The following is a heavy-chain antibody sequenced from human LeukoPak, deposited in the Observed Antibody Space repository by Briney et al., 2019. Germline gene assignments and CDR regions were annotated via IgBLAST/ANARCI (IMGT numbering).Heavy chain of an antibody. CDR2: ISNSGSYT. D-gene: IGHD5-24*01. CDR1: GFSFSDNY. V-gene: IGHV3-11*05. CDR3: ARGESRDY. J-gene: IGHJ4*02. Sequence: GGSLRLSCAASGFSFSDNYMSWIRQAPGKGLEWVSYISNSGSYTNYPDSVKGRFTISGDSAKNSLHLQMNSLRVEDTAVYYCARGESRDYWGQGTLVTVSS.